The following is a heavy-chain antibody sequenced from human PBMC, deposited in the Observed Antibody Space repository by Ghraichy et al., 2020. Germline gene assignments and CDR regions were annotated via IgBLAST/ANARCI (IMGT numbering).Heavy chain of an antibody. Sequence: ASVKVSCKASGYTFTSYDVNWVRQATEQGLEWMGWMNPNSGNTGHAQKFQGRVTMTRNTSISTAYMELSSLRSEDTAVYYCAREGRGTAMASNDYWGQGTLVTVSS. CDR2: MNPNSGNT. D-gene: IGHD5-18*01. V-gene: IGHV1-8*01. J-gene: IGHJ4*02. CDR1: GYTFTSYD. CDR3: AREGRGTAMASNDY.